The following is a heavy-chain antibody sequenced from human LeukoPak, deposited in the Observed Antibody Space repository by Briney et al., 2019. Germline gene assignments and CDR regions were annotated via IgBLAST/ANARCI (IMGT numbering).Heavy chain of an antibody. J-gene: IGHJ4*02. V-gene: IGHV3-66*01. CDR1: GFTVSSNY. D-gene: IGHD3-9*01. CDR2: IYSGGST. CDR3: ARDYDILTATTGY. Sequence: GGSLRLSCAASGFTVSSNYMSWVRQAPGKGLEWVSVIYSGGSTYYADSVKGRFTISRDNSKNTLYLQMNSLRAEDTAVYYCARDYDILTATTGYWGQGTLVTVSS.